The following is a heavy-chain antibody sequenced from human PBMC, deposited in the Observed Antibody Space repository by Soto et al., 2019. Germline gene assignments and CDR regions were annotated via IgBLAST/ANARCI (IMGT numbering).Heavy chain of an antibody. CDR3: ARDSAWTGYIAAAGYYYYGMDV. CDR2: TYYRSKWYN. D-gene: IGHD6-13*01. Sequence: SQTLSLTCAISGDSVSSNSAAWNWIRQSPSRGLEWLGRTYYRSKWYNDYAVSVKSRITINPDTSKNQFSLQLNSVTPEDTAVYYCARDSAWTGYIAAAGYYYYGMDVWGQGTPVTVSS. V-gene: IGHV6-1*01. J-gene: IGHJ6*02. CDR1: GDSVSSNSAA.